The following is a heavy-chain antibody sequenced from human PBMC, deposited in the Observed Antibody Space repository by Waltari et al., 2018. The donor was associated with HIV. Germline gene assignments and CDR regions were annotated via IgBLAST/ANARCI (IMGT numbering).Heavy chain of an antibody. J-gene: IGHJ3*02. CDR1: GGSISSYY. D-gene: IGHD2-15*01. Sequence: QVQLQESGPGLVKPSETLSLTCTVSGGSISSYYWSWIRQPPGKGLEWIGYIYYSGSTNYNPSLKSRVTISVDTSKNQFSLKLSSVTAADTAVYYCAREWAYCSGGSCYAFDIWGQGTMVTVSS. V-gene: IGHV4-59*01. CDR3: AREWAYCSGGSCYAFDI. CDR2: IYYSGST.